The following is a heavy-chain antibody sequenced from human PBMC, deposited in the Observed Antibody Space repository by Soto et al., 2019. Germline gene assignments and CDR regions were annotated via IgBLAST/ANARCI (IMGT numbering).Heavy chain of an antibody. J-gene: IGHJ4*02. CDR3: ARDDEGGSYCDLGY. Sequence: QVQLVESGGGVVQPGRSLRLSCAASGFTFSNYIMHWVRQAPGKGLEWVAIILHDGHNKYYADSVKGRFTISRDNSKNTLYLQMNSLRTEDTAIYYWARDDEGGSYCDLGYWGQGTLVTVSS. CDR1: GFTFSNYI. CDR2: ILHDGHNK. V-gene: IGHV3-30-3*01. D-gene: IGHD3-10*01.